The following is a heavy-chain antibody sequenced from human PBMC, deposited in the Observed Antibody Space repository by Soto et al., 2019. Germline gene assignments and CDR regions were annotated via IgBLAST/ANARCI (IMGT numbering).Heavy chain of an antibody. J-gene: IGHJ4*02. CDR3: GRKLTGTRGRDY. Sequence: QVQLVQSGAEVKKPGASVKVSCKASGYTFTSYDINWVRQATGQGLEWMGWMNPNSGNTGYAPKFQGRVTMTMNTLISTAYMELSSLRSEDTAVYYFGRKLTGTRGRDYWGQGTLVTVSS. CDR1: GYTFTSYD. V-gene: IGHV1-8*01. D-gene: IGHD1-1*01. CDR2: MNPNSGNT.